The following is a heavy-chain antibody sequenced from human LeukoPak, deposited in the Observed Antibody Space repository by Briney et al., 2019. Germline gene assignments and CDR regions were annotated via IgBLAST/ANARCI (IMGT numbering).Heavy chain of an antibody. CDR1: GFTVSSNY. CDR3: ARRYSSGWWIDY. J-gene: IGHJ4*02. CDR2: IYSGGST. V-gene: IGHV3-53*01. D-gene: IGHD6-19*01. Sequence: GGSLRLSCAASGFTVSSNYMNWVRQAPGKGLEWVSVIYSGGSTYYADSVKGRFTISRDNSKNTLYLQMNTLRAEDTAVYYCARRYSSGWWIDYWGQGTLVTVSS.